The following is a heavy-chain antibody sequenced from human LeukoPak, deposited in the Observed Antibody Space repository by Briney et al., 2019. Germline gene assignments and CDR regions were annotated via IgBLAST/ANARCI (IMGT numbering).Heavy chain of an antibody. CDR1: GFTFASYS. Sequence: PGGSLRLSCAASGFTFASYSMNWVRQAPGKGLEWVSSISGDSTYIYNAGSVKGRFTISRDNAQPSLYLQMISLRDDDTAVYYCARVSGRLERQSDLDYWGQGTLVIVSS. CDR2: ISGDSTYI. J-gene: IGHJ4*02. D-gene: IGHD1-1*01. CDR3: ARVSGRLERQSDLDY. V-gene: IGHV3-21*01.